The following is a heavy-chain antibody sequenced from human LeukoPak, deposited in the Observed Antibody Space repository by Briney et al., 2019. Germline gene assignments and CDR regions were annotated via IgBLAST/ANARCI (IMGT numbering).Heavy chain of an antibody. CDR3: ARDLAEMATISFDY. J-gene: IGHJ4*02. V-gene: IGHV3-48*04. Sequence: GGSLRLSCDASGFTFSSYNMNWVRQAPGKGLEWISFISSSSFTIYYADSVKGRFTISRDNAKNSLYLQMNSLRAEDTAVYYCARDLAEMATISFDYWGQGTLVTVSS. CDR2: ISSSSFTI. D-gene: IGHD5-24*01. CDR1: GFTFSSYN.